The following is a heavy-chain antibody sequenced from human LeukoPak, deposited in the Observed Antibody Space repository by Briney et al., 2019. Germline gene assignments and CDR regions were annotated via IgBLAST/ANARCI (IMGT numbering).Heavy chain of an antibody. Sequence: GASVKVSCKASGGTFSSYAISWVRQAPGQGLEWMGGIIPIFGTANYAQKFQGRVTITTDESTSTAYMELSSLRSEDTAVYYCARGKAARQRGGYYYYYYMDVWGKGTTVTVSS. CDR2: IIPIFGTA. V-gene: IGHV1-69*05. J-gene: IGHJ6*03. CDR1: GGTFSSYA. CDR3: ARGKAARQRGGYYYYYYMDV. D-gene: IGHD6-6*01.